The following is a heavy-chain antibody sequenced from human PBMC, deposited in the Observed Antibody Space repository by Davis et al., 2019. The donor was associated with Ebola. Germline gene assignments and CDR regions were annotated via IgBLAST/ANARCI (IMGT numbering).Heavy chain of an antibody. CDR1: GFTFDDYA. V-gene: IGHV3-23*01. J-gene: IGHJ3*02. Sequence: GASLKISCAASGFTFDDYAMHWVRQAPGKGLEWVSAISGSGGSTYYADSVKGRFTISRDNSKNTLYLQMNSLRAEDTAVYYCAKVRSYDAFDIWGQGTMVTVSS. CDR3: AKVRSYDAFDI. CDR2: ISGSGGST.